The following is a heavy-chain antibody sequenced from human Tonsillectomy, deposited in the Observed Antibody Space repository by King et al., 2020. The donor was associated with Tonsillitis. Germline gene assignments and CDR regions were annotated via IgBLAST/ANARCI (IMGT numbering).Heavy chain of an antibody. Sequence: VQLVQSGGGLVQPGGSLRLSCAASGFTFSSYWMSWVRQAPGKGLEWVANIKQDGSEKYYVDSVKGRFTISRDNAKNSLYLQMKSLRAEDTAVYYCARDEELWLKLGFWFDPWGQGTLVTVSS. CDR2: IKQDGSEK. V-gene: IGHV3-7*03. CDR1: GFTFSSYW. CDR3: ARDEELWLKLGFWFDP. J-gene: IGHJ5*02. D-gene: IGHD6-19*01.